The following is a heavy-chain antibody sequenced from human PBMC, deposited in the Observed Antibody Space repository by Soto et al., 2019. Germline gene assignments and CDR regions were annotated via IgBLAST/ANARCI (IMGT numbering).Heavy chain of an antibody. CDR2: MTGDGRTT. J-gene: IGHJ4*02. CDR1: GFTFGDYW. V-gene: IGHV3-74*03. CDR3: ATAEIDY. Sequence: GGSLRLSCAASGFTFGDYWMHWVRQPPGKGPEWVSRMTGDGRTTQYADSVKGRFTASRDNAKSTLYLQMNSRRAEDTAVNYCATAEIDYWRPGTLVTV.